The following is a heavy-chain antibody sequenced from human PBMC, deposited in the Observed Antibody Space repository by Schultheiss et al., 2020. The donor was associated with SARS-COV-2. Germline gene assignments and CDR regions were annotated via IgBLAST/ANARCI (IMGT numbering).Heavy chain of an antibody. CDR1: GGSIGTYY. J-gene: IGHJ5*02. V-gene: IGHV4-59*08. Sequence: SETLSLTCTVSGGSIGTYYWHWIRQSLGKGLEWIGYIYHSGSDSTSYNPSLKSRVAISVDTSRNQFSLRLNSVTAADTAVYYCARRRSDGNWWLDTWGQGTLVTVSS. D-gene: IGHD2-8*02. CDR3: ARRRSDGNWWLDT. CDR2: IYHSGSDST.